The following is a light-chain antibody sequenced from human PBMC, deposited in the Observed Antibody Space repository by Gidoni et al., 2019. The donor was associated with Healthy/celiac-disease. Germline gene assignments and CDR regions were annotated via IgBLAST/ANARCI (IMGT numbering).Light chain of an antibody. V-gene: IGKV3-11*01. Sequence: EIVLTQSPATLSLSPGERATLSCRASQSVSSYLAWYQQKPGQAPRLLIYDASNRATGIPARFSGSGSGTDFTLTISSLEPEDFAVYYWQQRSNWSVTFGGGTKVEIK. J-gene: IGKJ4*01. CDR1: QSVSSY. CDR3: QQRSNWSVT. CDR2: DAS.